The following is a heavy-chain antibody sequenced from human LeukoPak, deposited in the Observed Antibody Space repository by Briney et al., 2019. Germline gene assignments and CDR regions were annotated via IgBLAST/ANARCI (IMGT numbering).Heavy chain of an antibody. V-gene: IGHV3-21*01. Sequence: GGSLRLSCAASGFTFSSYTMNWVRQAPGKGLEWVSSISTTGSYIYYGDSVKGRFTISRDNAKNSLYLQMNSLRAEDTAVYYCARRGLGLLSGFDYWGQGTLVTVSS. J-gene: IGHJ4*02. CDR3: ARRGLGLLSGFDY. D-gene: IGHD2/OR15-2a*01. CDR1: GFTFSSYT. CDR2: ISTTGSYI.